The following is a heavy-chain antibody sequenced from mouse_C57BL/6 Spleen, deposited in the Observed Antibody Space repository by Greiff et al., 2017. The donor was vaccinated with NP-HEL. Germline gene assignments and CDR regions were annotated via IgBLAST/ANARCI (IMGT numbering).Heavy chain of an antibody. V-gene: IGHV1-53*01. D-gene: IGHD2-4*01. CDR2: INPSNGGT. CDR3: ARKIYYDHAYWFSY. J-gene: IGHJ3*01. Sequence: QVQLQQPGTELVKPGASVKLSCKASGYTFTSYWMHWVKQRPGQGLEWIGNINPSNGGTNYNEKFKSKATLTVDKSFSTAYMQLSGLPSEESAGYDCARKIYYDHAYWFSYWGQGTLFNVSA. CDR1: GYTFTSYW.